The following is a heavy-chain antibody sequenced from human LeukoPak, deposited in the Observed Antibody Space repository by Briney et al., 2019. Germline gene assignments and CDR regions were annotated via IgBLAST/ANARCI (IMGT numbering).Heavy chain of an antibody. CDR1: GFSLSKVRMG. V-gene: IGHV2-26*01. J-gene: IGHJ3*02. CDR2: SFSNDEK. CDR3: ARMFLSGTNAFDI. D-gene: IGHD6-13*01. Sequence: GPTLVNPTETLTLTCTVSGFSLSKVRMGVSWIRQPPGKALEWLAHSFSNDEKSYSTSLKSRLTISKDTSKSQVVLNMADMAPVDTGTYFCARMFLSGTNAFDIWGQGTMVTVSS.